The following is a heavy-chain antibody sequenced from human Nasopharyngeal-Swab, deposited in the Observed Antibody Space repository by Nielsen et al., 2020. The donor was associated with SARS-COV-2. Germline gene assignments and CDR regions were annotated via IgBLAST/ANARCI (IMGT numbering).Heavy chain of an antibody. D-gene: IGHD6-19*01. CDR2: IIPIFGTA. J-gene: IGHJ6*03. V-gene: IGHV1-69*13. CDR1: GGTFSSYA. Sequence: SVKVSCKASGGTFSSYAISWVRQAPGQGLEWMGGIIPIFGTANYAQKFQGRVTITADESTSTAYMELSSLRSEDTAVYYCARGDIIAVAGTGYYYYYYMDVWVKGTTVTVSS. CDR3: ARGDIIAVAGTGYYYYYYMDV.